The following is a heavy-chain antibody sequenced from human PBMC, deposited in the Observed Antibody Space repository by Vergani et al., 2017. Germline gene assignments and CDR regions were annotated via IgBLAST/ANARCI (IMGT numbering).Heavy chain of an antibody. V-gene: IGHV3-23*01. CDR2: ISGPGLST. Sequence: EVHLLESGGGLVQSGGFLRLSCAASGFNFSNSAVSWVRQAPGRGLAWVSSISGPGLSTYYAASVKGRFSISRDNSKNTVFLQMHSLRAEDTAIYYCVKEKIDLGSYFFDSWGHGILVTVSS. J-gene: IGHJ4*01. CDR3: VKEKIDLGSYFFDS. CDR1: GFNFSNSA. D-gene: IGHD2/OR15-2a*01.